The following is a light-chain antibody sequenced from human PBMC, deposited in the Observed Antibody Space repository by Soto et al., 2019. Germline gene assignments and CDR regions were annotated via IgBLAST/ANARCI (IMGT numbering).Light chain of an antibody. CDR1: QGISSY. J-gene: IGKJ2*01. CDR3: QQRNSYPPT. Sequence: DIPLTQSPSFLSASVGDRVTITCRASQGISSYLAWYQQKPGKAPKLLIYAASTLQSGVSSRFSGSGYGTEFTLTISSLQPEDFATYYCQQRNSYPPTFGQGTKLEIK. CDR2: AAS. V-gene: IGKV1-9*01.